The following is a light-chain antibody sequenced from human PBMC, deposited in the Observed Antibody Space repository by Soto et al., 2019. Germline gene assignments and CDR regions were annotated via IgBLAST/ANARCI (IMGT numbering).Light chain of an antibody. J-gene: IGLJ2*01. Sequence: QSVLTQPPSVSAAPGQKVTISCSGSSSNNGNNYVSWYQQLPGTAPKLLIYENNKRPSGIPDRFSGSKSGTSATLGITGLQTGDEADYYCGTWDSSLSAVLFGGGTKLTVL. CDR1: SSNNGNNY. V-gene: IGLV1-51*02. CDR3: GTWDSSLSAVL. CDR2: ENN.